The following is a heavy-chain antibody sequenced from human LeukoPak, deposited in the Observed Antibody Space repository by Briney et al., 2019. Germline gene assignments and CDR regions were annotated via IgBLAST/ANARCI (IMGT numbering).Heavy chain of an antibody. V-gene: IGHV3-48*03. Sequence: PGGSLRLSCAASGFTFSRYEMNWFRQAPGKGLEWLSYISSSGGAIYYADSVKGRFTISRDNAKNSLYLQMNSLRVEDTAVYFCAREGTGDRVFDYWGQGTLVTVSS. D-gene: IGHD7-27*01. CDR1: GFTFSRYE. J-gene: IGHJ4*02. CDR3: AREGTGDRVFDY. CDR2: ISSSGGAI.